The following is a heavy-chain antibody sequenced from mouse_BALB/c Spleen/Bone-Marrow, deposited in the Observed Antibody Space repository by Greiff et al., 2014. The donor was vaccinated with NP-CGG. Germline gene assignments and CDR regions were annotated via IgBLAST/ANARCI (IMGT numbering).Heavy chain of an antibody. CDR2: FDPYNGGT. CDR3: ARSFAMDY. CDR1: GYAFTNYN. Sequence: EVKLMESGPELVKPGASVKVSCKASGYAFTNYNMYWVKQSHGKSLEWIGYFDPYNGGTSYNQKFKGKAALTVDKSSCTAYMHLNSLTSEDSAVYYCARSFAMDYWGQGTSATVSS. J-gene: IGHJ4*01. V-gene: IGHV1S135*01.